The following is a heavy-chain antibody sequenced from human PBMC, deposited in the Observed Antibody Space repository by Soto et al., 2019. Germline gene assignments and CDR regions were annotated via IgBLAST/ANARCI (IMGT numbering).Heavy chain of an antibody. Sequence: GQYLQISYKAAGYSFTRRWIRWVRQVPGRDMEWVAVIYPADSDARYSPSFRGRGTISVDISINTVYLQWRSLKASDTAIYFCARQVIVTSPVRGVFFYSCGQGSSVIVSA. CDR1: GYSFTRRW. CDR2: IYPADSDA. CDR3: ARQVIVTSPVRGVFFYS. D-gene: IGHD3-9*01. V-gene: IGHV5-51*01. J-gene: IGHJ4*02.